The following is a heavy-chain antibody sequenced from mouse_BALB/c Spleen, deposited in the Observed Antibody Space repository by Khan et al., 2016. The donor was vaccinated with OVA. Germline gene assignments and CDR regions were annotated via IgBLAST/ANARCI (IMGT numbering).Heavy chain of an antibody. CDR2: LNTYTGDP. D-gene: IGHD1-1*01. J-gene: IGHJ4*01. CDR1: GYSFTNYG. V-gene: IGHV9-3-1*01. CDR3: TTMALRYTLDY. Sequence: QIQLVQSGPELKKPGETVKISCKASGYSFTNYGMNWVKQAPGKGLKWMGWLNTYTGDPSYDDDFKGRFAFSLETSASPAYLQFNTLNNDDTARYFCTTMALRYTLDYWGQGTSVTVSS.